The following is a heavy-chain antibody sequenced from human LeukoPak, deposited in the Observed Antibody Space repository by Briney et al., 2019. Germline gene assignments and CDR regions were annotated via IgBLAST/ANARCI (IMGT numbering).Heavy chain of an antibody. Sequence: GGSLRLSCAASGFTFDDYAMHWVRQAPGKGLVWVSRINSDGSSTSYADSVKGRFTISRDNAKNTLYLQMNSLRAEDTAVYYCARGAGSYSPHFDYWGQGTLVTVSS. CDR2: INSDGSST. CDR1: GFTFDDYA. V-gene: IGHV3-74*01. D-gene: IGHD3-10*01. CDR3: ARGAGSYSPHFDY. J-gene: IGHJ4*02.